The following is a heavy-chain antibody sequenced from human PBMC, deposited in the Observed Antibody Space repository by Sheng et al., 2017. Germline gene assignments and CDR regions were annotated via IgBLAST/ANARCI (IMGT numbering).Heavy chain of an antibody. J-gene: IGHJ3*02. Sequence: QVQLVQSGAEVKKPGSSVKVSCKASGGTFSSYTISWVRQAPGQGLEWMGRIIPILGIANYAQKFQGRVTITADKSTSTAYMELSSLRSEDTAVYYCARFCPAQLAAAARDAFDIWGQGTMVTVSS. V-gene: IGHV1-69*02. D-gene: IGHD6-13*01. CDR3: ARFCPAQLAAAARDAFDI. CDR1: GGTFSSYT. CDR2: IIPILGIA.